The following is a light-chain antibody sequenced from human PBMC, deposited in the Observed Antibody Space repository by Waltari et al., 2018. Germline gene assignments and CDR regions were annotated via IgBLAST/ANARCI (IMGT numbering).Light chain of an antibody. V-gene: IGLV2-14*03. J-gene: IGLJ2*01. CDR3: SSYTTSSTLG. CDR2: DVS. Sequence: QSALTQPASVSGSPGQSITISCTGSSSDVGGYNSVYWYQQYPGKAPKLMIYDVSNRPSGVSNRFSGSKSGNTASLTISGLQAEDEADYYCSSYTTSSTLGFGGGTKLTVL. CDR1: SSDVGGYNS.